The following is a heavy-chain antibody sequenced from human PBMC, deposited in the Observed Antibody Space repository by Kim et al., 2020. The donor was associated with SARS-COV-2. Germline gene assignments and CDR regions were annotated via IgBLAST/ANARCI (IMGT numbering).Heavy chain of an antibody. J-gene: IGHJ4*02. CDR2: ISAYNGNT. Sequence: ASVKVSCKASGYTFTSYGISWVRQAPGQGLEWMGWISAYNGNTNYAQKLQGRVTMTTDTSTSTAYMELRSLRSDDTAVYYCASHDHYYDSSGYYPRFDYWGQGTLVTVSS. V-gene: IGHV1-18*01. CDR3: ASHDHYYDSSGYYPRFDY. CDR1: GYTFTSYG. D-gene: IGHD3-22*01.